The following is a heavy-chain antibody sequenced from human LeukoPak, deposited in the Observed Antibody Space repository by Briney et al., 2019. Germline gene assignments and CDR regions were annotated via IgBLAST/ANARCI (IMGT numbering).Heavy chain of an antibody. Sequence: GGSLRLSCAASGFTFSSYGMHWVRQAPGKGLEWVAVISYDGSNKYYADSVKGRFTISRDNSKNTLYLQMNSLRAEDTAVYYCARSISGSYPRESYYFDYWGQGTLVTVSS. CDR1: GFTFSSYG. V-gene: IGHV3-33*05. CDR2: ISYDGSNK. CDR3: ARSISGSYPRESYYFDY. D-gene: IGHD3-10*01. J-gene: IGHJ4*02.